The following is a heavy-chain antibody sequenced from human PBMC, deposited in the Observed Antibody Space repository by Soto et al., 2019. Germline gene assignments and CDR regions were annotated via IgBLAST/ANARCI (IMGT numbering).Heavy chain of an antibody. CDR3: ASDGGNSDFDY. J-gene: IGHJ4*02. D-gene: IGHD2-21*02. CDR2: ISSSSSYI. Sequence: EMQLVESGGGLVKPGGSLRLSCAASGFTFSSYSMNWVRQAPGKGLEWVSSISSSSSYIYYADSVKGRFTISRDNAKNSLYLQMNSLRAEDTAVYYCASDGGNSDFDYWGQGTLVTVSS. V-gene: IGHV3-21*01. CDR1: GFTFSSYS.